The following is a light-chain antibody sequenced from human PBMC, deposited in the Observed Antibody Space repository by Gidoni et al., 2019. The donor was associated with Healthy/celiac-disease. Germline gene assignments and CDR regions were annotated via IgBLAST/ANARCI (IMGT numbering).Light chain of an antibody. V-gene: IGKV3D-20*01. J-gene: IGKJ3*01. Sequence: DIVLTQSPATLSWSPGERATLSCGASQSVSSSYLDWYQQKPGLATRLLIYDAYSRATGIPDRFSGSGSGTDFTLTISRLEPEDFEVYYCQQYGSSLFPFGHGTKVEIK. CDR3: QQYGSSLFP. CDR1: QSVSSSY. CDR2: DAY.